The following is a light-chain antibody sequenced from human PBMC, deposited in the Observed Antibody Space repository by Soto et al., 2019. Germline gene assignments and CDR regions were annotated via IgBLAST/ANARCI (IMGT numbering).Light chain of an antibody. J-gene: IGLJ1*01. CDR1: SSDVGGYNY. V-gene: IGLV2-14*01. CDR2: EVS. CDR3: SSYTSSSIDYV. Sequence: QSALTQPASVSGSPGQSITISCTGTSSDVGGYNYVSWYQQHPGKAPKLMIYEVSNRPSGVSNRFSGSKSGNTASLTISGLQGEDEADCYCSSYTSSSIDYVFGTGTKLTVL.